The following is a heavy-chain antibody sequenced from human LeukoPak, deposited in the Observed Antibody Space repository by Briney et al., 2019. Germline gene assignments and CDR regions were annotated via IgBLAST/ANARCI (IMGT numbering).Heavy chain of an antibody. V-gene: IGHV1-18*01. CDR2: ISAYNGNT. Sequence: ASVKVSCKASGYTFTSYGISWVRQAPGQGLEWMGWISAYNGNTNYAQKLQGRVTVTTDTSTSTAYMELRSLRSDDTAVYYCARGKVVVRGVNWESWFDPWGQGTLVTVSS. J-gene: IGHJ5*02. CDR3: ARGKVVVRGVNWESWFDP. CDR1: GYTFTSYG. D-gene: IGHD3-10*01.